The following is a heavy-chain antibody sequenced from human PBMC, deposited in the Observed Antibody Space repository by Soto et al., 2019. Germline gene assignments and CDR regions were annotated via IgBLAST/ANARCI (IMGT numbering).Heavy chain of an antibody. CDR3: AKASTYEYVWGSFRYYFNY. V-gene: IGHV3-23*01. Sequence: DVQLLDSGGGLVQPGGSLRLSCEASGFPFSTYAMSWVRQAPGKGLEWVSGISGSGDRTHYIDSVKGRFTISRDDFKDTLYVQMNSLRAEDTAVYYCAKASTYEYVWGSFRYYFNYWGQGTLVTVSS. J-gene: IGHJ4*02. D-gene: IGHD3-16*02. CDR2: ISGSGDRT. CDR1: GFPFSTYA.